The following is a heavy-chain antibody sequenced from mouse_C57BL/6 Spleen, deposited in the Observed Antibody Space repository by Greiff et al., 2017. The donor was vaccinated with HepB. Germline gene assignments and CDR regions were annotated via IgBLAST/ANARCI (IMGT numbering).Heavy chain of an antibody. V-gene: IGHV14-3*01. CDR3: ARDYYDSSCFDY. Sequence: EVQLQQPVAELVRPGASVKLSCTASGFNIKNTYMHWVKQRPEQGLEWIGRIDPANGNTTYDPKFQGKATLTADTSSHTAYLQLSILTSEYTAIYYGARDYYDSSCFDYWGQGTTLTVSS. CDR2: IDPANGNT. CDR1: GFNIKNTY. D-gene: IGHD1-1*01. J-gene: IGHJ2*01.